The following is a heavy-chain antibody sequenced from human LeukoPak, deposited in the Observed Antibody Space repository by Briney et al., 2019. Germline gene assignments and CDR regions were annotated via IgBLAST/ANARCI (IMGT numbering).Heavy chain of an antibody. J-gene: IGHJ4*02. D-gene: IGHD5-24*01. CDR1: GFTVSSNY. V-gene: IGHV3-53*01. CDR2: IYSGGST. Sequence: GGSLRLSCAASGFTVSSNYMSWVRQAPGKGLEWVSVIYSGGSTYYADSVKGRFTISRDNSKNTLYLQINSLRAEDTAVYYCATQRWLRRTLDYWGQGTLVTVSS. CDR3: ATQRWLRRTLDY.